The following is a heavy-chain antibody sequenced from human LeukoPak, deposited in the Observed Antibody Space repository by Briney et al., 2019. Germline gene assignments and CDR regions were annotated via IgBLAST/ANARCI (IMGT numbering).Heavy chain of an antibody. Sequence: GESLKISCKGSGYSFTSYWIGWVRQMPGKGLEWMGIIYPGDSDTRYSPSFQGQVTISADKSISIAYLQWSSLKASDTAMYYCARRQGDCGGDCYYDYWGQGTLVTVSS. CDR1: GYSFTSYW. D-gene: IGHD2-21*02. J-gene: IGHJ4*02. CDR3: ARRQGDCGGDCYYDY. V-gene: IGHV5-51*01. CDR2: IYPGDSDT.